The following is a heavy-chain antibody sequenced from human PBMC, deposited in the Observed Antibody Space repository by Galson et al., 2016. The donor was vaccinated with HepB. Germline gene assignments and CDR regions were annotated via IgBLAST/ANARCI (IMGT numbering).Heavy chain of an antibody. V-gene: IGHV5-51*01. CDR2: IYPGDSDT. CDR3: ATVVGGVPLVLAADQDEFFDH. J-gene: IGHJ4*02. D-gene: IGHD3-16*01. CDR1: GSNFTNYW. Sequence: QSGAEVKKPGESLQISCQGSGSNFTNYWIGWVRQMSGKGLEWMGIIYPGDSDTRYSPSFQGQVTISADKSIRTSYRQWSSLKASDTAMYYCATVVGGVPLVLAADQDEFFDHWGQGTLVIVSS.